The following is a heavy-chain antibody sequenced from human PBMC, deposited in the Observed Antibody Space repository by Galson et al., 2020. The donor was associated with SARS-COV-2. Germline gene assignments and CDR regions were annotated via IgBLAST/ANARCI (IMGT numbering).Heavy chain of an antibody. J-gene: IGHJ4*02. CDR3: AKEGSDFWSGYRSPLGF. Sequence: GESLKISCAASGFTFSSYGMHWVRQAPGKGLEWVAVISYDGSNKYYADSVKGRFTISRDNSKNTLYLQMNSLRAEDTAVYYCAKEGSDFWSGYRSPLGFWVQGTLVTFSS. V-gene: IGHV3-30*18. CDR2: ISYDGSNK. CDR1: GFTFSSYG. D-gene: IGHD3-3*01.